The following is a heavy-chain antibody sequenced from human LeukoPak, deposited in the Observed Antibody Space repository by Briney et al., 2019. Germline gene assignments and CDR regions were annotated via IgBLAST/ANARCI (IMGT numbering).Heavy chain of an antibody. CDR3: ARGGSSRGIDY. CDR2: ISSSSSYI. Sequence: PGGSLRLSCAASGFTFSSYSMNCVRQAPGKGLEWVSSISSSSSYIYYADSVKGRFTISRDNAKNSLYLQMNSLRAEDTAVYYCARGGSSRGIDYWGQGTLVTVSS. D-gene: IGHD6-13*01. CDR1: GFTFSSYS. V-gene: IGHV3-21*01. J-gene: IGHJ4*02.